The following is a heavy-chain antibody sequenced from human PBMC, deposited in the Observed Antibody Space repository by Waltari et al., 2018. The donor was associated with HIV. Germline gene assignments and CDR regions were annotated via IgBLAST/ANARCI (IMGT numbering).Heavy chain of an antibody. CDR2: ISAYKGNT. J-gene: IGHJ6*02. D-gene: IGHD2-2*01. CDR1: GYTFTSYG. V-gene: IGHV1-18*01. Sequence: QVQLVQSGAEVKKPGASVKVSCKASGYTFTSYGISWVRQAPGQGLEWMGWISAYKGNTNDAQKLQGRVTMTTDTSTSTAYMELRSLRSDDTAVYYCASGVGYQLLAPYGMDVWGQGTTVTVSS. CDR3: ASGVGYQLLAPYGMDV.